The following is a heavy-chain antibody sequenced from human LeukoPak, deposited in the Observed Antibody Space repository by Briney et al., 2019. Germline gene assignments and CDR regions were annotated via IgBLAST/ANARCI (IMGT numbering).Heavy chain of an antibody. CDR2: ISGSTTK. Sequence: PGESLRLSCAASGVTFSSYSMNWIRQAPGKGLEWISYISGSTTKFYVDSVKGRFTISTDNAKNSLYLQMNSLRDEDTAVYYCVRDVGYAFDIWGQGTMVTVSS. V-gene: IGHV3-48*02. CDR1: GVTFSSYS. D-gene: IGHD1-26*01. CDR3: VRDVGYAFDI. J-gene: IGHJ3*02.